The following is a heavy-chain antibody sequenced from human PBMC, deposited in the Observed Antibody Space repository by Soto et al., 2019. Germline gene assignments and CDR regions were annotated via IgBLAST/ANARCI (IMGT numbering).Heavy chain of an antibody. V-gene: IGHV4-4*07. J-gene: IGHJ5*02. CDR1: GGSMSSYY. Sequence: PSETLSLTCTVSGGSMSSYYWSWIRQPAGKGLEWIGHIYTSGSTNYNPSLKSPVTMSVDTSKNQFSLKLSSVTAADTAVYYCARHIIDVGWFDPWGQGXLVTVYS. CDR2: IYTSGST. D-gene: IGHD1-26*01. CDR3: ARHIIDVGWFDP.